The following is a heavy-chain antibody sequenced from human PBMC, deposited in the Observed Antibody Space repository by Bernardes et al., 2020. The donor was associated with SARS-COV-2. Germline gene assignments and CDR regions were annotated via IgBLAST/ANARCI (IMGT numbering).Heavy chain of an antibody. V-gene: IGHV3-30-3*01. CDR1: GSTFSSYA. J-gene: IGHJ6*02. CDR3: ASDPSVAATTTHYYGMDV. CDR2: ISYDGSNK. Sequence: GGSLRLSCAASGSTFSSYAMHWVRQAPGKGLEWVAVISYDGSNKYYADSVKGRFTISRDNSKNTLYLQMNSLRAEDTAVYYCASDPSVAATTTHYYGMDVWGQGTTVTVSS. D-gene: IGHD2-15*01.